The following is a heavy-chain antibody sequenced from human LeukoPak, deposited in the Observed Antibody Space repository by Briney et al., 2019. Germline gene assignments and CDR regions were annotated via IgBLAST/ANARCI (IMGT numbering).Heavy chain of an antibody. CDR2: IYDSGST. J-gene: IGHJ5*02. V-gene: IGHV4-59*01. D-gene: IGHD6-13*01. CDR1: GGSISGYF. CDR3: ARGLAAGSNWFDP. Sequence: SETLSLTCTVAGGSISGYFWSWIRQPPGKGLEWIGYIYDSGSTNYNPSLKSRVTISVDTSKNQFSLKLSSVTAADTAVYYCARGLAAGSNWFDPWGQGTLVTVSS.